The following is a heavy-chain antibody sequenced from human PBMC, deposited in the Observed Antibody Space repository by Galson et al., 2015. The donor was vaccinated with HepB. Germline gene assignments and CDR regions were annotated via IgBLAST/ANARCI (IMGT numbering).Heavy chain of an antibody. CDR1: GFTVSSNY. D-gene: IGHD2-15*01. CDR2: IYSGGST. J-gene: IGHJ6*02. V-gene: IGHV3-53*01. CDR3: ARGRSDHYYYYYGMDA. Sequence: SLRLSCAASGFTVSSNYMSWVRQAPGKGPEWVSVIYSGGSTYYADSVKGRFTISRDNSKNTLYLQMNSLRAEDTAVYYCARGRSDHYYYYYGMDAWGQGTTVTVSS.